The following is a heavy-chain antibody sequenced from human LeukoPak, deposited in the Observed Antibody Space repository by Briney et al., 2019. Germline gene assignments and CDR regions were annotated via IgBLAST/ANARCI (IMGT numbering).Heavy chain of an antibody. Sequence: KLGEPLKISCKGSGYSFSSNWIAWVRQMPGKGLEWMGIIYPGDSDTRYSPSFQGQVTFSVDKSINTAYLQWSSLKASDTAIYYCARRLTVTTSLGWFDPWGQGTLVTVSS. CDR3: ARRLTVTTSLGWFDP. CDR1: GYSFSSNW. CDR2: IYPGDSDT. J-gene: IGHJ5*02. V-gene: IGHV5-51*01. D-gene: IGHD4-17*01.